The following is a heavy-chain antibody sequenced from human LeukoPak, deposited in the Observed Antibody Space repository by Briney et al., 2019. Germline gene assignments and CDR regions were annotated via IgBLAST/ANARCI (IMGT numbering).Heavy chain of an antibody. Sequence: SETLSLTCNVSGGSISRYYWSCIRQPAGKGLEWIGRVYTSGSTNYNPSLKSRVTMSVETSKSQFSLKLSSVTAADTAIYYCARGGEVGGTGSRFDYWGQGTLVTVSS. V-gene: IGHV4-4*07. J-gene: IGHJ4*02. CDR1: GGSISRYY. D-gene: IGHD1-26*01. CDR3: ARGGEVGGTGSRFDY. CDR2: VYTSGST.